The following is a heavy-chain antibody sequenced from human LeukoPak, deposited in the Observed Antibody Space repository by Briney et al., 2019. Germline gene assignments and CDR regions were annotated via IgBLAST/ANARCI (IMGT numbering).Heavy chain of an antibody. J-gene: IGHJ3*02. CDR3: ARDGSGRSDAFDI. V-gene: IGHV3-7*03. Sequence: GGSLRLSCAASGFTFSDYWMSWVRQAPGKGLEWVANIKQDGTEKNYVDSVKGRFTISRDNAKNSLYLQLNSLRADDTAVYYCARDGSGRSDAFDIWGQGTMVTVSS. CDR1: GFTFSDYW. CDR2: IKQDGTEK.